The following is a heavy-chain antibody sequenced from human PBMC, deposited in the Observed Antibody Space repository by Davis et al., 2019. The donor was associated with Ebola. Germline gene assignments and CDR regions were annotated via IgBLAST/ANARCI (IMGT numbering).Heavy chain of an antibody. CDR3: ARDAGPGHDAFDI. J-gene: IGHJ3*02. V-gene: IGHV3-23*01. CDR2: ISGSGGST. CDR1: GFTFSSYA. Sequence: PGGSLRLSCAASGFTFSSYAMSWVRQAPGKGLEWVSAISGSGGSTYYADSVKGRFTISRDNSKNTLYLQMNSLRDEDTAVYYCARDAGPGHDAFDIWGQGTMVTVSS.